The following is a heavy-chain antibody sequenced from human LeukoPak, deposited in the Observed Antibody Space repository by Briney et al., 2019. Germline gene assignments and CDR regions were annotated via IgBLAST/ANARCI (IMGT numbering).Heavy chain of an antibody. J-gene: IGHJ4*02. Sequence: SVKVSCKASGGTFSSYAISWVRQAPGQGLEWMGGINPIFGTANYAQKFQGRVTITADESTSTAYMELSSLRSEDTAVYYCARDDYYDSSGYYTLDYWGQGTLVTVSS. CDR1: GGTFSSYA. V-gene: IGHV1-69*01. CDR2: INPIFGTA. D-gene: IGHD3-22*01. CDR3: ARDDYYDSSGYYTLDY.